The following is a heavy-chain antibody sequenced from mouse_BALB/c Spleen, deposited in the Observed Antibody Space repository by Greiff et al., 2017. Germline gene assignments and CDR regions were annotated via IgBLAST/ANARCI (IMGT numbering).Heavy chain of an antibody. J-gene: IGHJ4*01. CDR3: ARRLEHAMDY. Sequence: QVQLQQSGAELVRPGSSVKISCTASGYAFSSYWMNWVKQRPGQGLEWIGQIYPGDGDTNYNGKFKGKATLTADKSSSTAYMQLSSLTSEDSAVYFCARRLEHAMDYWGQGTSVTVSS. CDR2: IYPGDGDT. CDR1: GYAFSSYW. D-gene: IGHD4-1*01. V-gene: IGHV1-80*01.